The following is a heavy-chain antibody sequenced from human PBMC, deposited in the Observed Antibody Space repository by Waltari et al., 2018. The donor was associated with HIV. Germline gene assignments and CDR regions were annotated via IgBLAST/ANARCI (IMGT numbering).Heavy chain of an antibody. J-gene: IGHJ6*02. Sequence: QVQLVQSGAEVKKPGSSVKVSCKASGGTFSSYAISGVRQAHGQGLEWMGGIIPIFGTANYAQKFQGRVTITADESTSTAYMELSSLRSEDTAVYYCANVDIVATMEIYYYYGMDVWGQGTTVTVSS. CDR3: ANVDIVATMEIYYYYGMDV. V-gene: IGHV1-69*01. CDR2: IIPIFGTA. D-gene: IGHD5-12*01. CDR1: GGTFSSYA.